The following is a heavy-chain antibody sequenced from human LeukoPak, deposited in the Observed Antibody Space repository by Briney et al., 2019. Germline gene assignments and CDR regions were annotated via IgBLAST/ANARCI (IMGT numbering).Heavy chain of an antibody. D-gene: IGHD3-22*01. J-gene: IGHJ4*02. V-gene: IGHV4-61*08. Sequence: PSQTLSLTCTVSGGSISSGGYYWSWIRQPPGKRLEWIGDIYYSGSIKYNPSLKSRVTMSVDTSKNQFSLKLSSVTAADTAIYYCARENPSGYYNRPIDYWGQGTLVTVSS. CDR1: GGSISSGGYY. CDR3: ARENPSGYYNRPIDY. CDR2: IYYSGSI.